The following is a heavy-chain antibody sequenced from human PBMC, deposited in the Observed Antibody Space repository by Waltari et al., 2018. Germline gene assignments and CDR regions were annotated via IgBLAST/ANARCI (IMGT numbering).Heavy chain of an antibody. CDR3: SSHCSSTSCYDAFDI. J-gene: IGHJ3*02. CDR2: IYYSGGT. D-gene: IGHD2-2*01. Sequence: QVQLQESGPGLVKPSETLSLTCTVSGGSISSYYWSWIRQPQGKGLGWIGYIYYSGGTHYNPSLKSRVTISVDTSKNQFSLKLSSVTAADTALYYCSSHCSSTSCYDAFDIWGQGTMVTVSS. V-gene: IGHV4-59*01. CDR1: GGSISSYY.